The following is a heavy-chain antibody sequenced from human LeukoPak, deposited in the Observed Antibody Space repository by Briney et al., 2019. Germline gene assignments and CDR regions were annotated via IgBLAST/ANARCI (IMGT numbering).Heavy chain of an antibody. CDR1: GYTFTSYA. Sequence: ASVKVSCKASGYTFTSYAMHWVRRAPGQRLEWMGWINAGNGNTKYSQKFQGRVTITRDTSASTAYMEVSSLRSEDTAAYYCARGAVGYGDSYNYYNMDVWGQGTTVTVSS. CDR2: INAGNGNT. V-gene: IGHV1-3*01. D-gene: IGHD4-17*01. J-gene: IGHJ6*02. CDR3: ARGAVGYGDSYNYYNMDV.